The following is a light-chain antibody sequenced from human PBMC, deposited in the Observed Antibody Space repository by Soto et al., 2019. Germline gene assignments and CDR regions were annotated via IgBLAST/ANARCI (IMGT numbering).Light chain of an antibody. J-gene: IGLJ2*01. CDR2: DVS. CDR1: SSDVVGYNS. CDR3: SSYAATNKVT. Sequence: QSALTQPPSASGSPGQSVTISCTGTSSDVVGYNSVSWDQHHPDKAPKLIIYDVSKRPSGVPDRFSGSKSGNTASLTVSGLQAEDEADYYCSSYAATNKVTFGGGTKLTVL. V-gene: IGLV2-8*01.